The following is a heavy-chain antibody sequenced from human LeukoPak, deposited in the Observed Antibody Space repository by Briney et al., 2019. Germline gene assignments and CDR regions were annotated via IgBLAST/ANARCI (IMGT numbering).Heavy chain of an antibody. CDR1: GYTFTSYY. CDR2: INPNSGGT. D-gene: IGHD3-10*01. Sequence: ASVKVSCKASGYTFTSYYMHWVRQAPGQGLEWMGWINPNSGGTNYAQKFQGRVTMTRDTSISTAYMELSRLRSDDTAVYYCARETYYYGSGSHPPSWFDPWGQGTLVTVSS. CDR3: ARETYYYGSGSHPPSWFDP. V-gene: IGHV1-2*02. J-gene: IGHJ5*02.